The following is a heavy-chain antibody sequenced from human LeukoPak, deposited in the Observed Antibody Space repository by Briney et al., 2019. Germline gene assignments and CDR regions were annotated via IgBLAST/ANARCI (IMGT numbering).Heavy chain of an antibody. J-gene: IGHJ4*02. CDR1: GYTFTSYA. CDR3: ARVRTYSSGPFGY. CDR2: INAGNGNT. V-gene: IGHV1-3*01. D-gene: IGHD6-19*01. Sequence: GASVKVSCKASGYTFTSYAMHGVRQAPGQRLEWMGWINAGNGNTKYSQKFQGRVTITRDTSASTAYMELSSLRSEDTAVYYCARVRTYSSGPFGYWGQGTLVTVSS.